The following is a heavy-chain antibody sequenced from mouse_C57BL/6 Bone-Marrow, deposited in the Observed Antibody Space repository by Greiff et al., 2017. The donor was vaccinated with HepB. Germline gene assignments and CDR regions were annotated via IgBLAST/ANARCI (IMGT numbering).Heavy chain of an antibody. CDR1: GYSITSGYY. CDR2: ISYDGSN. J-gene: IGHJ4*01. D-gene: IGHD2-1*01. Sequence: EVKLEESGPGLVKPSQSLSLTCSVTGYSITSGYYWNWIRQFPGNKLEWMGYISYDGSNNYNPSLKNRITITRDKSKNQFFLKLNSVTTEDTATYYCAIEGKVAMDYWGQGTSVTVSS. CDR3: AIEGKVAMDY. V-gene: IGHV3-6*01.